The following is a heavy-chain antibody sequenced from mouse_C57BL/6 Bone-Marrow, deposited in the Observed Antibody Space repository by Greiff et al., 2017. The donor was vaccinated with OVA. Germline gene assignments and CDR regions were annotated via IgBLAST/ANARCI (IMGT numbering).Heavy chain of an antibody. CDR3: ATDY. V-gene: IGHV1-61*01. CDR2: IYPSDSET. Sequence: QVQLQQPGAELVRPGSSVKLSCKASGYTFTSYWMAWVKQRPGQGLDWIGNIYPSDSETHYNQKFKDKATLTVDKSSSTAYMQPSSLTSEDSAVYYCATDYGGQGTTLTVTS. CDR1: GYTFTSYW. J-gene: IGHJ2*01.